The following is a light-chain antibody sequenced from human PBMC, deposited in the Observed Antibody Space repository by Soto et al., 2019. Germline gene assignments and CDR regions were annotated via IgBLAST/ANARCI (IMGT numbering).Light chain of an antibody. CDR2: EVT. J-gene: IGLJ1*01. Sequence: QSVLTQPASVSGSLGQSITISCTGTTSDVGGYNYVSWYQQHPGKAPILMIYEVTNRPSGVSNRFSGSKSGNTASLTISGLQVEDEADYYCSSKRDSSTLFVFGTGTKVTVL. CDR1: TSDVGGYNY. V-gene: IGLV2-14*01. CDR3: SSKRDSSTLFV.